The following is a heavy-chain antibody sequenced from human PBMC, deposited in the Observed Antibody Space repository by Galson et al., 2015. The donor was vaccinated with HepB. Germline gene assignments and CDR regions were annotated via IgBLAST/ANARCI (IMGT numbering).Heavy chain of an antibody. J-gene: IGHJ3*02. V-gene: IGHV3-23*01. Sequence: SLRLSCAGSGFTFSSYAMSWVRQAPGKGLEWVSTISRSGGSTYYADSVKGQFTISRDNSKNTMYLQVNSLRAEDTAVYYCAKCVAADYDVLTGYYSAFDIWGQGTMVTVSS. CDR1: GFTFSSYA. CDR2: ISRSGGST. CDR3: AKCVAADYDVLTGYYSAFDI. D-gene: IGHD3-9*01.